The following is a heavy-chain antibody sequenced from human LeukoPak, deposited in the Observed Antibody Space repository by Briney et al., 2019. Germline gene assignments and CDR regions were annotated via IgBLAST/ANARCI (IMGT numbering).Heavy chain of an antibody. V-gene: IGHV1-2*02. J-gene: IGHJ4*02. CDR1: GYTFTGYY. CDR3: ARAVYFYYDSSGSHAGYFDY. D-gene: IGHD3-22*01. Sequence: ASVKVSCKASGYTFTGYYMHWVRQAPGQGLEWTGWINPNSGGTNYAQKFQGRVTMTRDTSISTAYMELSRLRSDDTAVYYCARAVYFYYDSSGSHAGYFDYWGQGTLVTVSS. CDR2: INPNSGGT.